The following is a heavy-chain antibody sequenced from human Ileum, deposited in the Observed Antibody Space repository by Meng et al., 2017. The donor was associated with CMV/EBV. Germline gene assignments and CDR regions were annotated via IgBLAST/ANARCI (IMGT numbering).Heavy chain of an antibody. CDR2: ISYDGSKK. Sequence: GESLKISCAASGFTFASYAMNWVRQAPGKGLEWVAFISYDGSKKKYADSVTGRFTISRDTPKDTLYLELNSLKTDDTAIYYCARDKGTGAFDFWGQGSLVTVSS. V-gene: IGHV3-30*04. CDR1: GFTFASYA. D-gene: IGHD3/OR15-3a*01. J-gene: IGHJ4*02. CDR3: ARDKGTGAFDF.